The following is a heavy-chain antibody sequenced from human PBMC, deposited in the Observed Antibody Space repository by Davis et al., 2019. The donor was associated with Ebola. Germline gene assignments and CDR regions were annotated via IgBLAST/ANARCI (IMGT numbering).Heavy chain of an antibody. CDR3: AKVLRPELAYCGGDCSGGGAFDI. D-gene: IGHD2-21*01. CDR2: ISYDGSNK. J-gene: IGHJ3*02. Sequence: GESLKISCAASGFTFSSYGMHWVRQAPGKGLEWVAVISYDGSNKYYADSVKGRFTISRDNSKNTLYLQMNSLRAEDTAVYYCAKVLRPELAYCGGDCSGGGAFDIWGQGTMVTVSS. V-gene: IGHV3-30*18. CDR1: GFTFSSYG.